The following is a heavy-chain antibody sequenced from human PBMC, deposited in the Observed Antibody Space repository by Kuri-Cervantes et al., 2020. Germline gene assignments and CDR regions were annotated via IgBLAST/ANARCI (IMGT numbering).Heavy chain of an antibody. J-gene: IGHJ4*02. CDR3: ARDQRHYYDSSGHYYFDY. Sequence: GESLKISCAASGFIFSNFGMHWVRQAPGKGLEWVAVISYDGSNKYYADSVKGRFTISRDNSKNTLYLQMNSLRAEDTAVYYCARDQRHYYDSSGHYYFDYWGRGTLVTVSS. CDR1: GFIFSNFG. D-gene: IGHD3-22*01. CDR2: ISYDGSNK. V-gene: IGHV3-30*12.